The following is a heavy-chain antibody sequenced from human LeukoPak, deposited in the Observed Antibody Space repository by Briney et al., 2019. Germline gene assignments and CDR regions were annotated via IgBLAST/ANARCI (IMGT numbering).Heavy chain of an antibody. V-gene: IGHV4-31*03. D-gene: IGHD6-13*01. J-gene: IGHJ5*02. CDR2: IYYSGST. CDR3: ARADSSSWYNWYAPSWFDP. Sequence: PSQTLSLTCTVSGGSISSGGYYWSWIRQHPGKGLEWIGYIYYSGSTYYNPSLKSRVTISVDTSKNQFSLKLSSVTAADTAVYYCARADSSSWYNWYAPSWFDPWGQGTLVTVSS. CDR1: GGSISSGGYY.